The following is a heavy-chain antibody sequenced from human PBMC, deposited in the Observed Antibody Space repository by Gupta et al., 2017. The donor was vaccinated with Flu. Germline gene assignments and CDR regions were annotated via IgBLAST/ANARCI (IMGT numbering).Heavy chain of an antibody. Sequence: DMHWVRQSTGKSLEWVSSIGTAGDTYYPGSVKGRFTISRENAKNSLYLQMNSLRAGDTAVYCCARGDTYHIDYWGQGTLVTVSS. V-gene: IGHV3-13*01. CDR2: IGTAGDT. CDR1: D. J-gene: IGHJ4*02. CDR3: ARGDTYHIDY.